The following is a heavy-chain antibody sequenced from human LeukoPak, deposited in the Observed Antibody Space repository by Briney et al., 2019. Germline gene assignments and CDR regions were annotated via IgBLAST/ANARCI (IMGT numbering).Heavy chain of an antibody. D-gene: IGHD2-2*01. Sequence: GGSLRLSCAPSGFXSSSSGMYWVRHGPGEGLEWVTHISYVGDNQYYAATPKSRFTVSRSNPKISLFLDLTSLRPEDTAVYYCTKEGLLQHSSNTTCYVDHRGQGTLVTDSS. CDR3: TKEGLLQHSSNTTCYVDH. CDR2: ISYVGDNQ. V-gene: IGHV3-30*18. CDR1: GFXSSSSG. J-gene: IGHJ4*02.